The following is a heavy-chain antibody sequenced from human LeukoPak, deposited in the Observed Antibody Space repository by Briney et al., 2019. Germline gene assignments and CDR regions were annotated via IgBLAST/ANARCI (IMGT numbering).Heavy chain of an antibody. CDR3: ARSRYDFWSGYYGSHYYYYMDV. Sequence: GGSLRLSCAASGFTVSSNYMSWVRQAPGKGLEWVSGINLNGGSTGYADSVKGRFTISRDNAKNSLYLQMNSLRAEDTALYHCARSRYDFWSGYYGSHYYYYMDVWGKGATVTVSS. V-gene: IGHV3-20*01. D-gene: IGHD3-3*01. CDR1: GFTVSSNY. J-gene: IGHJ6*03. CDR2: INLNGGST.